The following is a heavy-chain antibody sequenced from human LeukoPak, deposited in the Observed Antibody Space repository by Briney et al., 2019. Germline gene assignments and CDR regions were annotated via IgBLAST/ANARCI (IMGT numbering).Heavy chain of an antibody. J-gene: IGHJ4*02. CDR1: GFTFSSYA. D-gene: IGHD4-17*01. CDR2: ISGSGGST. CDR3: AKVGYGDYDGFDY. Sequence: EGSLRLSCAASGFTFSSYAMSWVRQAPGKGLEWVSAISGSGGSTYYADSVKGRFTISRDNSKNTLYLQMNSLRAEDTAVYYCAKVGYGDYDGFDYWGQGTLVTVSS. V-gene: IGHV3-23*01.